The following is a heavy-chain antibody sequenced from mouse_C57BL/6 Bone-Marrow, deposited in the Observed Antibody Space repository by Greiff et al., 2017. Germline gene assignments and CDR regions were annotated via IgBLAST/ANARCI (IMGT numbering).Heavy chain of an antibody. D-gene: IGHD1-1*01. J-gene: IGHJ1*03. CDR1: GFNIKDYY. Sequence: VQLQQSGAELVKPGGSVKLSCTASGFNIKDYYMHWVKQRTEQGLEWIGRIDPEDGETKYAQKFQGQVTITADTSSNTAYLQLSSLTSEDTAVYYCASITPVVAKVYFDVWGTGTTVTVSS. CDR2: IDPEDGET. V-gene: IGHV14-2*01. CDR3: ASITPVVAKVYFDV.